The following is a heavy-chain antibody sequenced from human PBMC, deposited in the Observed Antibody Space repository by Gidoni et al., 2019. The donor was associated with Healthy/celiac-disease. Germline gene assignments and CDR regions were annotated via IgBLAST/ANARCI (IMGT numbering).Heavy chain of an antibody. CDR1: VFTFSNYC. CDR2: MDIDGSTI. V-gene: IGHV3-74*01. J-gene: IGHJ6*02. CDR3: ARDRGGNGMDV. Sequence: EVQLVESGVGTVQPVGSLRLSCAASVFTFSNYCMHWVRHAPGKGLLLVQRMDIDGSTINFADSVKSRFTIYRDKAKNTLYLQMSSLRAEDTAVYYCARDRGGNGMDVWGQGTTVTVSS.